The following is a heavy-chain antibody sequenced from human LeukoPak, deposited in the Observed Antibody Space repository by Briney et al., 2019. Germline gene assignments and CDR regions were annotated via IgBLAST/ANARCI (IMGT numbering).Heavy chain of an antibody. J-gene: IGHJ2*01. D-gene: IGHD6-19*01. CDR1: GFTFANAW. Sequence: GGSLRLSCAASGFTFANAWMNWVRQAPGKGLEWVGRIKTKTGGGTTDYAASVKGRFIISRDDSKSTLYLQMNSLKTEDTAVYYCTTAVSSGWYWYFDLWGRGTRVAVSS. V-gene: IGHV3-15*07. CDR2: IKTKTGGGTT. CDR3: TTAVSSGWYWYFDL.